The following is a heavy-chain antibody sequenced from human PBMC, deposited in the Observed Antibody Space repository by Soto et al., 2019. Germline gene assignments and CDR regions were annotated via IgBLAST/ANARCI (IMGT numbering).Heavy chain of an antibody. V-gene: IGHV3-30*03. CDR1: GFTFSSYG. CDR3: ARRIAVAGLDYYYYGMDV. CDR2: ISYDGSNK. Sequence: GGSLRLSCAASGFTFSSYGMHWVRQAPGKGLEWVAVISYDGSNKYYADSVKGRFTISRDNSKNTLYLQMNSLRGEDTAVYYCARRIAVAGLDYYYYGMDVWGQGTTVTVSS. J-gene: IGHJ6*02. D-gene: IGHD6-19*01.